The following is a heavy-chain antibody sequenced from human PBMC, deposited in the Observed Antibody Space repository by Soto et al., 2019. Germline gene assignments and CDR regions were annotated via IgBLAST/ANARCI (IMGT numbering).Heavy chain of an antibody. V-gene: IGHV1-3*01. Sequence: ASVKVSFKASGYTFDNYAIHWVRQAPVQKFEWMGWINAGKGNTRSLQKFQDRLTFTRDTSATTAYMELGSLRAEDTGVYYCARGFLEVSGVMHMAVWGQGTTVTVS. CDR3: ARGFLEVSGVMHMAV. D-gene: IGHD3-16*01. CDR1: GYTFDNYA. J-gene: IGHJ6*02. CDR2: INAGKGNT.